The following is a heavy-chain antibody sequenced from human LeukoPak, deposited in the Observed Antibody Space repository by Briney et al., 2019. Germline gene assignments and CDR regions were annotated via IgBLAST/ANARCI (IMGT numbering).Heavy chain of an antibody. CDR3: AGDHVTNAFDI. J-gene: IGHJ3*02. Sequence: SETLSLTCTVSGGSISSYYWSWIRQPPGKGLEWIGYIYYSGSTNYNPSLKSRVTISVDTSKNQFSLKLSSVTAADTAVYYCAGDHVTNAFDIWGQGTMVTVSS. CDR1: GGSISSYY. D-gene: IGHD3-3*01. V-gene: IGHV4-59*01. CDR2: IYYSGST.